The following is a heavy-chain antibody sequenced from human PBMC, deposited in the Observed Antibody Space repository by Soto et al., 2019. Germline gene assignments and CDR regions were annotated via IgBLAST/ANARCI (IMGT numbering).Heavy chain of an antibody. D-gene: IGHD6-13*01. J-gene: IGHJ5*02. CDR2: INAGNGNT. CDR3: ARDHSIAASWFDP. V-gene: IGHV1-3*01. CDR1: GYTFTTYA. Sequence: VSVKGSCKASGYTFTTYAVHWVRQAPGQRLEWMGWINAGNGNTKYSQKFQGRVTLTRDTSASSAYMELSSLRSEDTAVYYCARDHSIAASWFDPWGQGTLVTVSS.